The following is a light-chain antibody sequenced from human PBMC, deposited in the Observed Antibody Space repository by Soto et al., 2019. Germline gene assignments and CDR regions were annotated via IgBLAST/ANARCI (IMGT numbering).Light chain of an antibody. Sequence: QSALTQPRSVSGSPGQSVTISCTGTSSDVGGYNYVSWYQQHPGKAPKVKIYDVSTRPSGVPDRFSGSKSGNTASLTISGLQAEDEADYYCCSYAGSSYVFGTGTKLTVL. V-gene: IGLV2-11*01. CDR1: SSDVGGYNY. J-gene: IGLJ1*01. CDR3: CSYAGSSYV. CDR2: DVS.